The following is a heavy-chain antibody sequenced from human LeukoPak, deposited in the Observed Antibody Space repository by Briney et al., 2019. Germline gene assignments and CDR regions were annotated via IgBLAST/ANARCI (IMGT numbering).Heavy chain of an antibody. D-gene: IGHD3-3*01. Sequence: SETLSLTCTVSGGSISSSRYCWGWTRQPRGEGLGWIAGIYYSGSTYYNPSLNSRVTIFVDTSKTQFPLRLSSVTAADTAVYYCARLPPHYDPAGIYSYYYYYMDAWGTGTTVPVS. CDR1: GGSISSSRYC. CDR2: IYYSGST. J-gene: IGHJ6*03. CDR3: ARLPPHYDPAGIYSYYYYYMDA. V-gene: IGHV4-39*01.